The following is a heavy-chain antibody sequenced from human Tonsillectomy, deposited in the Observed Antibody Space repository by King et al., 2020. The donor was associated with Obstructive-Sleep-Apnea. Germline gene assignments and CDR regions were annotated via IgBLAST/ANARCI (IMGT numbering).Heavy chain of an antibody. Sequence: QLVQSGGGLVKPGGSLRLSCAASGFTFSSYSTNWVRQAPGKGLEWGSSISSSSSYIYYADAVKGRFTISRDNAKNSLYLQMNSLRAEDTSVYYCARDTYYYDSSGYYLFDYWGQGTLVTVSS. CDR2: ISSSSSYI. CDR1: GFTFSSYS. CDR3: ARDTYYYDSSGYYLFDY. D-gene: IGHD3-22*01. J-gene: IGHJ4*02. V-gene: IGHV3-21*01.